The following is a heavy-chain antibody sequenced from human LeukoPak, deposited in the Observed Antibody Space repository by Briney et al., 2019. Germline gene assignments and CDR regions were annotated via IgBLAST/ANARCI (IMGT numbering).Heavy chain of an antibody. CDR3: ARDRLSYDSSGYLPAD. Sequence: ASVKVSCKASGYTFTSYGISWVRQAPGQGLEWMGWISAYNGNTNYAQKLQGRVTMTTDTSTSTAYMELRGLRSDDTAVYYCARDRLSYDSSGYLPADWGQGTLVTVSS. V-gene: IGHV1-18*01. CDR1: GYTFTSYG. D-gene: IGHD3-22*01. J-gene: IGHJ4*02. CDR2: ISAYNGNT.